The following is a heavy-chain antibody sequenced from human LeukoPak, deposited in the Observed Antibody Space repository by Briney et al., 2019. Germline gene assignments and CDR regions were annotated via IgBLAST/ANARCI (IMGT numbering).Heavy chain of an antibody. CDR3: ARQDILTGRAAFDI. D-gene: IGHD3-9*01. V-gene: IGHV4-59*08. Sequence: SETLSLTCTVSGGSISSYYWSWIRQPPGKGLEWIGYIYNSGTTNYNPSLKSRVTISVDTSKNQFSLKLSSVTAADTAVYYCARQDILTGRAAFDIWGQGTMVTVSS. CDR2: IYNSGTT. J-gene: IGHJ3*02. CDR1: GGSISSYY.